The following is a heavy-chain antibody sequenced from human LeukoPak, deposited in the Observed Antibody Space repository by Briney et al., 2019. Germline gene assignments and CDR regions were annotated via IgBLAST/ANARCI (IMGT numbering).Heavy chain of an antibody. CDR3: ARDDKWLQR. Sequence: SETLSLTCAVYGGSFSGYYWSWIRQPPGKGLEWIGEINHSGSTNYNPSLKSRVTISVDTSKNQLSLKLSSVTAADTAVYYCARDDKWLQRWGQGTLVTVSS. CDR1: GGSFSGYY. J-gene: IGHJ4*02. CDR2: INHSGST. D-gene: IGHD6-19*01. V-gene: IGHV4-34*01.